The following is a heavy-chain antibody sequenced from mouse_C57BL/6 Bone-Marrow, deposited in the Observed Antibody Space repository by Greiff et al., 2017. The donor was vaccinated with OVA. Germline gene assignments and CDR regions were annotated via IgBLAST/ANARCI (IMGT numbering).Heavy chain of an antibody. CDR2: IDPNSGGT. Sequence: QQSCKASGYTFTSYWMHWVKQRPGRGLEWIGRIDPNSGGTKYNEKFKSKATLTVDKPSSTAYMQLSSLTSEDSAVYYCARGLRGTWYAMDYWGQGTSVTVSS. V-gene: IGHV1-72*01. D-gene: IGHD2-4*01. CDR1: GYTFTSYW. CDR3: ARGLRGTWYAMDY. J-gene: IGHJ4*01.